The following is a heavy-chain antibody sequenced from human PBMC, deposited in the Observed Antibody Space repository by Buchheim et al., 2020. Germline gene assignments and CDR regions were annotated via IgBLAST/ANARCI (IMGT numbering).Heavy chain of an antibody. CDR3: ARDRFPGIEGYFDY. Sequence: EVQLVESGGGLVQPGGSLRLSCAASGFTFSSYSMNWVRQAPGKGLEWVSYISSSSSTIYYADSVKGRFTISRDNAKNSLYLQMNGLRAEDTAVYYCARDRFPGIEGYFDYWGQGTL. CDR2: ISSSSSTI. D-gene: IGHD1-26*01. J-gene: IGHJ4*02. CDR1: GFTFSSYS. V-gene: IGHV3-48*01.